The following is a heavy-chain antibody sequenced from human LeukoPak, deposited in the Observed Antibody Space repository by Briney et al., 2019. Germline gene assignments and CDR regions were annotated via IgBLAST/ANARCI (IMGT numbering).Heavy chain of an antibody. CDR3: ARGGRGTSYWYYAFDI. V-gene: IGHV4-31*03. D-gene: IGHD2-15*01. Sequence: SETLSLTCTVSGGSISSGGYYWNWIRQHPGEGLEWIGYISYSGSTHHNPSLKSRVTISVDTSKNQFSLKLTPVTAADTAVYYCARGGRGTSYWYYAFDIWGQGTMVTVSS. CDR2: ISYSGST. J-gene: IGHJ3*02. CDR1: GGSISSGGYY.